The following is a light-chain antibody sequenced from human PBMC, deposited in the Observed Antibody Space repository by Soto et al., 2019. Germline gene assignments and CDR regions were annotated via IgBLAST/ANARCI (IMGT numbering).Light chain of an antibody. CDR2: KAS. V-gene: IGKV1-5*03. CDR3: QQYNAYPWT. CDR1: QSISNW. Sequence: DIQMTQSPSTLSASVGDRVTITCRASQSISNWLAWYQQTPGKAPKLLIFKASNLQSGVPSRFSGTGSGTEFTLTISSLQPDDFATFYCQQYNAYPWTFGQGTKVEIK. J-gene: IGKJ1*01.